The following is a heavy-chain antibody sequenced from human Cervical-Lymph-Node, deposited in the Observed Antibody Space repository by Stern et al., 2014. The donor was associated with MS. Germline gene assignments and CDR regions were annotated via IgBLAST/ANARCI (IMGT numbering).Heavy chain of an antibody. J-gene: IGHJ4*02. V-gene: IGHV3-9*01. Sequence: DEHLVESGGGLVQPGRSLRVSCTASGFSFEGYAMHWVRQAPGKGLEWVSGIRWNHAGIGSSESVNGRFTISRDNAKNSLYLQMSSLKTEDTALYYCVKDLALGHVNGWHGLFESWGQGTLVIVSS. D-gene: IGHD2-15*01. CDR3: VKDLALGHVNGWHGLFES. CDR2: IRWNHAGI. CDR1: GFSFEGYA.